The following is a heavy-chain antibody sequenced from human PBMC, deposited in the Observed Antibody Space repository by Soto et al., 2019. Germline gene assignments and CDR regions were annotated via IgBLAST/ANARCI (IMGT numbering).Heavy chain of an antibody. CDR1: GFTFSSYA. CDR2: ISGSGGST. Sequence: GGSLRLSCAASGFTFSSYAMSWVRQAPGKGLEWVSAISGSGGSTYYADSVKGRFTISRDNSKNTLYLQMNSLRAEDTAVYYCAKTSYCSSTSCFRNYYYYMDVWGKGTTVTVSS. V-gene: IGHV3-23*01. D-gene: IGHD2-2*01. J-gene: IGHJ6*03. CDR3: AKTSYCSSTSCFRNYYYYMDV.